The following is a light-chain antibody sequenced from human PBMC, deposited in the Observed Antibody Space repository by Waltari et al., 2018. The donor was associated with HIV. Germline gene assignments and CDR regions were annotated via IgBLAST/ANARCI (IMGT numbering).Light chain of an antibody. Sequence: QSALTQPRSVSGSPGQSVTISCTGTSSDVGGYTYVSWYQQHPGKAPELMIYDVSKRPAGVPDRFSVSKSGNTASLTISGLQAEDEADYYCCSYAGSYSWVFGGGTKLTVL. V-gene: IGLV2-11*01. CDR1: SSDVGGYTY. J-gene: IGLJ3*02. CDR3: CSYAGSYSWV. CDR2: DVS.